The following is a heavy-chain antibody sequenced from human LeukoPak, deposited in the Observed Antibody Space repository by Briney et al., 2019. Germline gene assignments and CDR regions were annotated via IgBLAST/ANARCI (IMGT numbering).Heavy chain of an antibody. D-gene: IGHD3-9*01. V-gene: IGHV4-59*08. CDR1: GGSISSYY. CDR3: ARLMSGDFDWLWPIDY. J-gene: IGHJ4*02. Sequence: PSETLSLTCTVSGGSISSYYWSWIRQPPGKGLEWIGYIYYSGSTNYNPSLKSRVTISVDTSKNQFSLKLSSVTAADTAVYYCARLMSGDFDWLWPIDYWGQGTLVTVSS. CDR2: IYYSGST.